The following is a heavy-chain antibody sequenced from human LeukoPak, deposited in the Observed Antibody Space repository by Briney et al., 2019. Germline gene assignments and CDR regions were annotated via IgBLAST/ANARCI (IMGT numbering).Heavy chain of an antibody. V-gene: IGHV1-18*01. CDR2: ISAYNGNT. D-gene: IGHD3-3*01. CDR3: ARATGYYDFWSGYYSYFDY. J-gene: IGHJ4*02. Sequence: GASVKVSCKASGYTFTSYGISWVRQAPGQGLEWMGWISAYNGNTNYAQKLQGRVTMTTDTSTSTAYMELRSLRSDDTAVYYCARATGYYDFWSGYYSYFDYWGQGTLVTASS. CDR1: GYTFTSYG.